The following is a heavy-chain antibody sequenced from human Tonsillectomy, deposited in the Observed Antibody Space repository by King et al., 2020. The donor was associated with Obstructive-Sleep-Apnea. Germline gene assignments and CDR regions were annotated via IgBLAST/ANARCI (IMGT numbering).Heavy chain of an antibody. J-gene: IGHJ3*02. D-gene: IGHD3-9*01. Sequence: QLVQSGGGVVQPGRSLRLSCAASGFTFSSYGMHWVRQAPGKGLEWVAVIWYDGSNKYYADSVRGRFTISRDNSKNTLYLQMNSLRAEDTAVYYCARENYDILTGYYPTDAFDIWGQGTMVTVSS. CDR3: ARENYDILTGYYPTDAFDI. CDR2: IWYDGSNK. V-gene: IGHV3-33*01. CDR1: GFTFSSYG.